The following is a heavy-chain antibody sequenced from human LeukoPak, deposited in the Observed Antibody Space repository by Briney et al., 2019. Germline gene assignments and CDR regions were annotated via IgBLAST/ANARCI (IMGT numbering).Heavy chain of an antibody. CDR3: ARDRGAGFGGYYYMDV. CDR2: IYYSGST. V-gene: IGHV4-59*12. CDR1: GGSISSYY. D-gene: IGHD3-3*01. Sequence: SETLSLTCTVSGGSISSYYWSWIRQPPGKGLEWIGYIYYSGSTNYNPSLKSRVTISVDTSKNQFSLRVTSLTAADTAVYYCARDRGAGFGGYYYMDVWGKGTTVTVSS. J-gene: IGHJ6*03.